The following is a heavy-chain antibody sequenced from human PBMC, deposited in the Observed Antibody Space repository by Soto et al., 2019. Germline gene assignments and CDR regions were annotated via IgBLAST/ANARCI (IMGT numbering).Heavy chain of an antibody. CDR1: GFTFSSSA. V-gene: IGHV3-23*01. J-gene: IGHJ6*02. D-gene: IGHD1-26*01. Sequence: EVQLLESGGDLVQPGGSLRLSCAASGFTFSSSAVTWVRQAPGKGLEWVSAISGTGSNTNYADSVKGRFTISRDNSRDTVYLQMNSLRAEDTAVYYCATNVGAPPSHGMDVWGLGTTVTVSS. CDR3: ATNVGAPPSHGMDV. CDR2: ISGTGSNT.